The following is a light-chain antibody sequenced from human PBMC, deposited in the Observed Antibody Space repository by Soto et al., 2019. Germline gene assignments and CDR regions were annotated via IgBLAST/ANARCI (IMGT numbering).Light chain of an antibody. J-gene: IGKJ5*01. CDR2: AAS. CDR3: QQCYSTLFA. Sequence: DIQMTQSPSSLSASVGDRVTITCRASQSISNYLNWYQQKPGKAPKLLIYAASSLQSGVPSRFSGSGSGTDFTLTISSLQPEDFATYYCQQCYSTLFAFGQGTRLEIK. CDR1: QSISNY. V-gene: IGKV1-39*01.